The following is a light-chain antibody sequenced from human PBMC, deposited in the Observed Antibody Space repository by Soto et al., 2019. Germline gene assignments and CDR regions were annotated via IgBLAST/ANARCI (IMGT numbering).Light chain of an antibody. Sequence: PGEIATLSCRGSRTVDGNYLAWYHQKPGQPPRLLIHSASTRAPGIPDRFSASGAGTDFTLTISRLEPEDSAVYYCQQYSASPRTFGPGTKVDIK. CDR1: RTVDGNY. V-gene: IGKV3-20*01. CDR3: QQYSASPRT. CDR2: SAS. J-gene: IGKJ3*01.